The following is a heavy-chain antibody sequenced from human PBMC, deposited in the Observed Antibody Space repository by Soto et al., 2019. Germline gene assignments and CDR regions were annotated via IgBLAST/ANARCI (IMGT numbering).Heavy chain of an antibody. J-gene: IGHJ5*02. CDR1: GGSISSSSYY. V-gene: IGHV4-39*07. D-gene: IGHD6-13*01. CDR3: ARDSVAAAGWNWFDP. Sequence: SETLSLTCTVSGGSISSSSYYWGWIRQPPGKGLEWIGSIFYSGTTYYNPSLKSRVTISVDTSKNQFSLKLNSVTAADTAVYYCARDSVAAAGWNWFDPWGKGTLVTVSS. CDR2: IFYSGTT.